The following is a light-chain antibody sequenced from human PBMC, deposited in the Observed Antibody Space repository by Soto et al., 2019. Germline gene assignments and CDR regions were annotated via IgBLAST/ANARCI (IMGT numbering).Light chain of an antibody. CDR2: GAS. V-gene: IGKV3-15*01. CDR3: QQYNNWPPLFT. J-gene: IGKJ3*01. CDR1: QSVSSN. Sequence: EIVMTQSPATLSVSPGERATLSCRASQSVSSNLAWYQQKPGQAPRLLIYGASTRATGIRARFSGSGSGTEFTLTISSLQSEDFAVYYCQQYNNWPPLFTFGPGTKVDIK.